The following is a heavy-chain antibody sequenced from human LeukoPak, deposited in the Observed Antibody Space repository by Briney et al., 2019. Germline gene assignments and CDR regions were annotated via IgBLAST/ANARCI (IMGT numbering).Heavy chain of an antibody. CDR3: ARDSGELLWFGESPFGMDV. J-gene: IGHJ6*02. Sequence: SQTLSLTCTVYGGSISSGGYYWSWIRQHPGKGLEWIGYIYYSGSTYYNPSLKSRVTISVDTSKNQFSLKLSSVTAADTAVYYCARDSGELLWFGESPFGMDVWGQGTTVTVSS. D-gene: IGHD3-10*01. V-gene: IGHV4-31*03. CDR1: GGSISSGGYY. CDR2: IYYSGST.